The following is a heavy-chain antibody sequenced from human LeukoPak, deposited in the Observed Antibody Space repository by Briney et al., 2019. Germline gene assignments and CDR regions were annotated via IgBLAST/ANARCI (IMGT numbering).Heavy chain of an antibody. CDR1: GFTFSSYV. V-gene: IGHV3-48*03. CDR2: ISGSGSTI. Sequence: PGGSLRLSCAASGFTFSSYVMSWVRQAPGKGLEWVSYISGSGSTIYYADSVKGRFTISRDNAEHSLYLQMSGLRAEDTAVYYCAREKNYYGMDVWGQGTTVTVSS. CDR3: AREKNYYGMDV. J-gene: IGHJ6*02.